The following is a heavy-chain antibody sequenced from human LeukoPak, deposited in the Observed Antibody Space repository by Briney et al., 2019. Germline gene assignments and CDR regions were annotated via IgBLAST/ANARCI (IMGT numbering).Heavy chain of an antibody. J-gene: IGHJ4*02. CDR1: GFTFSSHA. CDR3: ASSASGWYNFDY. Sequence: GGSLRLSCAASGFTFSSHAMSWVRQAPGKGLEWVSALSGSGGSTSYADSVKGRFTISRDNSKNALYLQMSSLRARDTAVYYCASSASGWYNFDYWGQGTLVTVSS. D-gene: IGHD6-19*01. CDR2: LSGSGGST. V-gene: IGHV3-23*01.